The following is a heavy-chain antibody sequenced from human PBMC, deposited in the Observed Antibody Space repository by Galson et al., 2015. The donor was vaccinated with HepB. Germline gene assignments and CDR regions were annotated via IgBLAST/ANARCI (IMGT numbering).Heavy chain of an antibody. V-gene: IGHV3-48*02. CDR3: ARDNRRYYDSSGNPPDAFDI. J-gene: IGHJ3*02. CDR1: GFTFSSYS. CDR2: ISSSSSTI. Sequence: SLRLSCAASGFTFSSYSMNWVRQAPGKGLEWVSYISSSSSTICYADSVKGRFTISRDNAKNSLYLQMNSLRDEDTAVYYCARDNRRYYDSSGNPPDAFDIWGQGTMVTVSS. D-gene: IGHD3-22*01.